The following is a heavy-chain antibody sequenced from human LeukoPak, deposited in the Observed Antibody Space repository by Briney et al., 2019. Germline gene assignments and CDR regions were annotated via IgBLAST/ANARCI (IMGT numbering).Heavy chain of an antibody. CDR2: INPSGGST. CDR1: GYTFTSYY. V-gene: IGHV1-46*01. J-gene: IGHJ4*02. D-gene: IGHD3-10*01. Sequence: ASVKVSCKASGYTFTSYYMHWVRQAPGQGLEWMGIINPSGGSTSYALKFQGRVTMTRDTSTSTVYMELSSLRSEDTAVYYCAKDVWVWFGGFPHLTAGAGEPWSPSFDYWGQGTLVTVSS. CDR3: AKDVWVWFGGFPHLTAGAGEPWSPSFDY.